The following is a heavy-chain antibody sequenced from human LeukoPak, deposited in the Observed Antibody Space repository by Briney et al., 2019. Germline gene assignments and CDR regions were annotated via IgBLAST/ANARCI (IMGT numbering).Heavy chain of an antibody. Sequence: GGSLRLSCAASGFTFSSYGMHWVRQAPGKGLEWVAFIRYDGSNKYYADSVKGRFTISRDNSKNTLYLQMNSLRAEDTAVYYCAKDREWLVFSFGYWGQGTLVTVSS. CDR1: GFTFSSYG. V-gene: IGHV3-30*02. D-gene: IGHD6-19*01. CDR3: AKDREWLVFSFGY. J-gene: IGHJ4*02. CDR2: IRYDGSNK.